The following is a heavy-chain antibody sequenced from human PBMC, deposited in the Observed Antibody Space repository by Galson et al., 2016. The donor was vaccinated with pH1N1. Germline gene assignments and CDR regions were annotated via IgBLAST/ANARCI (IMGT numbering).Heavy chain of an antibody. Sequence: LTCTVSNGSISSDDYYWTWIRQPPGKGLEWIGYIYYSGTTYYNPALKSRVTISIDTSKNQFSLKLNSVTAADTAIYFCARVGITIVRGAIDYWGQGTLVTVSS. CDR3: ARVGITIVRGAIDY. V-gene: IGHV4-30-4*08. J-gene: IGHJ4*02. CDR1: NGSISSDDYY. D-gene: IGHD3-10*01. CDR2: IYYSGTT.